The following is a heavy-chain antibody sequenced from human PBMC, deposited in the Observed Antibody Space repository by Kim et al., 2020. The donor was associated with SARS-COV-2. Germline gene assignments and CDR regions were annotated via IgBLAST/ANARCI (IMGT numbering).Heavy chain of an antibody. Sequence: SETLSLTCTVSGGSISSYYWSWIRQPPGKGLEWIGYIYYSGSTNYNPSLKSRVTISVDTSKNQFSLKLSSVTAADTAVYSCARDRVVVAATETYYYDTGAFDIWGQGTMVTVSS. J-gene: IGHJ3*02. CDR3: ARDRVVVAATETYYYDTGAFDI. D-gene: IGHD2-15*01. CDR1: GGSISSYY. CDR2: IYYSGST. V-gene: IGHV4-59*01.